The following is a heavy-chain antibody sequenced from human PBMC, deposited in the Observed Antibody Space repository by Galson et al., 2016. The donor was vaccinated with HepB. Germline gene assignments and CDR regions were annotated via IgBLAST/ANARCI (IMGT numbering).Heavy chain of an antibody. D-gene: IGHD3-3*01. V-gene: IGHV4-39*01. J-gene: IGHJ4*02. Sequence: SETLSLTCTVSGDSLTSSNYYWGWIRQPPGEGLQWIGSIYFGGTTYSTPSLTSRLTISVDTSRNQFSLNLTSVTAADTAVYYCARGGLRFLNWLSDEYDHWGQGTLVTVSS. CDR2: IYFGGTT. CDR3: ARGGLRFLNWLSDEYDH. CDR1: GDSLTSSNYY.